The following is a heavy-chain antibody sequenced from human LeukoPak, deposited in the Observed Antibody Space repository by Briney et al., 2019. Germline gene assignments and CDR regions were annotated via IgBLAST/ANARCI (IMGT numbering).Heavy chain of an antibody. CDR2: IRGSGATT. J-gene: IGHJ4*02. D-gene: IGHD4-23*01. CDR1: GFTLSNFA. V-gene: IGHV3-23*01. CDR3: AKCRLSVADYYFDH. Sequence: RGSLRLSCAASGFTLSNFAMSWVRQPPGKGLEWVSTIRGSGATTSYADSVKGRFTLSRDNSKNTMYLQMNSLRAEETAVYYCAKCRLSVADYYFDHWGQGRLVTVSS.